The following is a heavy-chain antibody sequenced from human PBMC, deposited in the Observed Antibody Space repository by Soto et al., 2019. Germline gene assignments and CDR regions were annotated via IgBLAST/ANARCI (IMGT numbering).Heavy chain of an antibody. CDR1: GFTFNRYA. D-gene: IGHD2-2*02. J-gene: IGHJ4*02. CDR2: ISASDGNI. Sequence: GSLRLSCVASGFTFNRYAMSWVRQAPGMGLEWVSVISASDGNIHYADSVRGRFTISRDNSKDTLYLEMNSLRAEDTATYYCAKDFRSYTSTGFDYWGLGTLVTVSS. CDR3: AKDFRSYTSTGFDY. V-gene: IGHV3-23*01.